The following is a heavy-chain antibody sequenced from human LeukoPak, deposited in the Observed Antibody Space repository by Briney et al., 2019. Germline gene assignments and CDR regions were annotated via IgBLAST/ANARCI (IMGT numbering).Heavy chain of an antibody. Sequence: ASVKVSCKASGYTFTVYYIHWVRQAPGQGLEWMGWINPNSGGTSFAQKFQGRVTMTRDTSISTAYMELTRLRSDDTAVYYCARELVGELSDYYYYYALDVWGQGTTVTVSS. CDR2: INPNSGGT. CDR1: GYTFTVYY. CDR3: ARELVGELSDYYYYYALDV. J-gene: IGHJ6*02. V-gene: IGHV1-2*02. D-gene: IGHD3-10*01.